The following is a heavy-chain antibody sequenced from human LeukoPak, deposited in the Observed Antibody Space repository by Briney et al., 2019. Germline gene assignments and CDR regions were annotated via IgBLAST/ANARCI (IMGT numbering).Heavy chain of an antibody. V-gene: IGHV1-46*01. CDR2: IIPSDGET. Sequence: ASVTVSCKPSGYTFTSYYLHWVRQAPGQGLDWMGVIIPSDGETAYAQKFQGRVTMTRDTSTSTVYMELSSLGSEDTAVYYCARNLGYGSGSYPLYWGQGTLVTVSS. CDR3: ARNLGYGSGSYPLY. J-gene: IGHJ4*02. D-gene: IGHD3-10*01. CDR1: GYTFTSYY.